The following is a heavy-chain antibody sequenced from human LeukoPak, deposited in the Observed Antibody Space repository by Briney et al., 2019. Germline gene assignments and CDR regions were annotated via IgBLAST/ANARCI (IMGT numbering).Heavy chain of an antibody. CDR3: AKRDFSYGSGGAAFDH. D-gene: IGHD3-10*01. V-gene: IGHV4-34*04. CDR2: IKHSSVT. Sequence: SETLSLTGSIHGDSLRDYYWGWIRQTPGKGLEWIGDIKHSSVTKINPSPDSRRTLSVDTSKSQVPPSLRSVSAAHTAAYYSAKRDFSYGSGGAAFDHWGQGTLVTVSS. CDR1: GDSLRDYY. J-gene: IGHJ4*02.